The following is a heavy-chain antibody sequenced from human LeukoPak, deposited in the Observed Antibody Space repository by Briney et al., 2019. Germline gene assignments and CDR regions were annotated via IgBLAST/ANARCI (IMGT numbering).Heavy chain of an antibody. D-gene: IGHD3-22*01. V-gene: IGHV3-9*01. CDR1: GFTFDDYA. J-gene: IGHJ4*02. Sequence: GRSLRLSCAASGFTFDDYAMHWVRQAPGKGLEWVSGISWNSGSIGYADSVKGRFTISRDNAKNSLYLQMNSLRAEDTALYYCARGAMSSSGRGDYYFDYWGQGTLVTVSS. CDR3: ARGAMSSSGRGDYYFDY. CDR2: ISWNSGSI.